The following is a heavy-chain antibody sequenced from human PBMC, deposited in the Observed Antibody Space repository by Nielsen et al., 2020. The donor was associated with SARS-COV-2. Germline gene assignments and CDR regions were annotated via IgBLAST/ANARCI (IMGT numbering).Heavy chain of an antibody. Sequence: SLKISCAASGFTFDDYAMHWVRQVPGKGLEWVSGISWNGGGTGYADSVKGRFTISRDNARNSLYLQMNSLRVEDTALYYCVKDKIIVASGSGAFDIWGQGTMVTVSS. J-gene: IGHJ3*02. CDR3: VKDKIIVASGSGAFDI. CDR1: GFTFDDYA. D-gene: IGHD6-13*01. V-gene: IGHV3-9*01. CDR2: ISWNGGGT.